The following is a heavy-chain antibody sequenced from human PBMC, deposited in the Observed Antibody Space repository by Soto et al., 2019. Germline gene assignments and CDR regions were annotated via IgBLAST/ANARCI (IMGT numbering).Heavy chain of an antibody. D-gene: IGHD6-19*01. V-gene: IGHV4-59*01. Sequence: SETLSLTCTVSGGSMIRYYWSWIRQSPGKGLEWIGYIHHSGSTLYNPSLKNRATVSLDKSSKQFSLKLTSVTAADTALYYCAREVRDTTGWFRDYWGQGTLVT. CDR2: IHHSGST. J-gene: IGHJ4*02. CDR3: AREVRDTTGWFRDY. CDR1: GGSMIRYY.